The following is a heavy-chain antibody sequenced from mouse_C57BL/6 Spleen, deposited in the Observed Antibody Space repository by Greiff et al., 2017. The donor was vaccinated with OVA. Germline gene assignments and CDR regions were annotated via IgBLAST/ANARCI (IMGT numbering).Heavy chain of an antibody. Sequence: EVQLQESGPGMVKPSQSLSPTCTVTGYSITSGYDWHWIRHFPGNKLEWMGYISYSGSTNYNPSLKSRISITHDTSKNHFFLKLNSVTTEDTATYYCARGITTVVAHWYFDVWGTGTTVTVSS. CDR1: GYSITSGYD. D-gene: IGHD1-1*01. CDR3: ARGITTVVAHWYFDV. J-gene: IGHJ1*03. CDR2: ISYSGST. V-gene: IGHV3-1*01.